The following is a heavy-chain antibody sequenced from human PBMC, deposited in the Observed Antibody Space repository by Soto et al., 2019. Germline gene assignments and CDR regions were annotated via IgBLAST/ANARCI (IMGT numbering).Heavy chain of an antibody. CDR2: ISGSDGKT. J-gene: IGHJ4*02. Sequence: SVGSLRLSCAASGFSFTSYALSWVRQAPGKGLEWVSTISGSDGKTYYADSVKGRFSISRDTSKTTLYLQMNSLRVEDTAVYYCARWSFLDYWGQGTRVTVSS. V-gene: IGHV3-23*01. CDR1: GFSFTSYA. D-gene: IGHD1-26*01. CDR3: ARWSFLDY.